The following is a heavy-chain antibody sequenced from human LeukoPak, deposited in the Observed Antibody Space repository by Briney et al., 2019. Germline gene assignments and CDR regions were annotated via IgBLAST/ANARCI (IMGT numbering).Heavy chain of an antibody. J-gene: IGHJ6*03. CDR2: FYNSGSS. CDR1: GGSISDYY. V-gene: IGHV4-59*01. CDR3: ARVPRSYYYYYYMDV. Sequence: SETLSLTCTVSGGSISDYYRGWIRQPPGKGLEWIGYFYNSGSSTYNPSLKSRVTISVDTSKEQFSLKVNSVTAADTAVYYCARVPRSYYYYYYMDVWGKGTTVTVPS.